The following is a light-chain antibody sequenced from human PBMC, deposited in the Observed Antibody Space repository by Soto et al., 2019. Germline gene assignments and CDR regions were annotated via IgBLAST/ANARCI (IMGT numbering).Light chain of an antibody. CDR1: QSVSSG. CDR2: EAS. J-gene: IGKJ1*01. V-gene: IGKV1-5*03. Sequence: DIQLAQSPSSLSASVGDRVTITCLASQSVSSGLAWYQQGPGKAPNLLIYEASNLQSGVPARFSGSGSGTEFTLTISSLQPDDFATYYCQHYNSYPRTFGQGTKVDI. CDR3: QHYNSYPRT.